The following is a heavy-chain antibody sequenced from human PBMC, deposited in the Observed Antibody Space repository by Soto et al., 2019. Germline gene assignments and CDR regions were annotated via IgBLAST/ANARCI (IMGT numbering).Heavy chain of an antibody. V-gene: IGHV3-11*01. Sequence: VGSLRLSCAGSGFTFSDYYMTWIRQAPGKGLEWVSYINTLSSAIYYADSVKGRFTISRDNAKNSLYLQMNSLRAEDTAVYYCARRLQWQLRPLDSWGRGTLVTVSS. CDR2: INTLSSAI. J-gene: IGHJ4*02. D-gene: IGHD6-19*01. CDR3: ARRLQWQLRPLDS. CDR1: GFTFSDYY.